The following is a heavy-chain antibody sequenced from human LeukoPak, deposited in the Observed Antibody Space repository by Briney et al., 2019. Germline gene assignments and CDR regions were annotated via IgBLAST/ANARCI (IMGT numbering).Heavy chain of an antibody. Sequence: SGGPLRLSCAASGFTFSSYWMNWVRQAPGKGLEWVANIKQDGSVIYYVDSVKGRFTISRDNAKNLLYLQMNTLRAEDTAVYYCASDGHSTGSFDYWGQGTLVTVSS. D-gene: IGHD6-19*01. CDR3: ASDGHSTGSFDY. CDR1: GFTFSSYW. J-gene: IGHJ4*02. CDR2: IKQDGSVI. V-gene: IGHV3-7*05.